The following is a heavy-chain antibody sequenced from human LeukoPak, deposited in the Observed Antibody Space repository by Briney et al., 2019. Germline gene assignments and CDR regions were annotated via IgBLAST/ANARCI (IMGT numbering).Heavy chain of an antibody. Sequence: PGGSLRLSCAASGFTFSSYAMSWVRQAPDKGLQWVSGISGGGDYTYFADSVKGRFTISRDNSKNTLYLQMNSLRAEDTAVYYCAKDWRIADDAFDIWGQGTMVTVSS. CDR3: AKDWRIADDAFDI. V-gene: IGHV3-23*01. CDR1: GFTFSSYA. CDR2: ISGGGDYT. D-gene: IGHD6-13*01. J-gene: IGHJ3*02.